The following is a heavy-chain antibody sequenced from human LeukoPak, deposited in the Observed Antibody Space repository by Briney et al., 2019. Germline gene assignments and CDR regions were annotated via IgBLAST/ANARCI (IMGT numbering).Heavy chain of an antibody. Sequence: SETLSLTCTVSGDSTSYFYWSWIRQPPGKGLEWIGSIYYIGSTNYNPSLKSRVTISVDTSKNQFSLKLSSVTAADTAVYYCARYLVAGYYYYYGMDVWGQGTTVTVSS. CDR1: GDSTSYFY. CDR2: IYYIGST. D-gene: IGHD6-19*01. CDR3: ARYLVAGYYYYYGMDV. V-gene: IGHV4-59*08. J-gene: IGHJ6*02.